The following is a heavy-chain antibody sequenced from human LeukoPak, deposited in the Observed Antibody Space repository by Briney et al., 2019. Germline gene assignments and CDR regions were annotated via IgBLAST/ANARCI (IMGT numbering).Heavy chain of an antibody. Sequence: PGGSLRLSCAASGFTVSSNYMSWVRQAPGKGLEWVSVIYSGGSTYYADSVKGRFTISRDNSKNTLYLQMNSLRAEDTAVYYCARDLAVLRYFDWLPREGNYMDVWGKGTTVTVSS. CDR2: IYSGGST. J-gene: IGHJ6*03. CDR1: GFTVSSNY. D-gene: IGHD3-9*01. CDR3: ARDLAVLRYFDWLPREGNYMDV. V-gene: IGHV3-66*02.